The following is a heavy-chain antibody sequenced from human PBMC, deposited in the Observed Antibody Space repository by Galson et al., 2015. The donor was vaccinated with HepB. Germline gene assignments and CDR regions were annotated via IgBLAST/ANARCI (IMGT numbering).Heavy chain of an antibody. Sequence: CAISGDSVSSNSATWNWIRQSPSRGLEWLGRTYYRSKWYNDYAVSVKSRITINPDTSKNQFSLQLNSVTPEDTAVYYCARGKTELRFHYYYMDVWGKGTTVTVSS. CDR3: ARGKTELRFHYYYMDV. CDR2: TYYRSKWYN. D-gene: IGHD1-7*01. J-gene: IGHJ6*03. V-gene: IGHV6-1*01. CDR1: GDSVSSNSAT.